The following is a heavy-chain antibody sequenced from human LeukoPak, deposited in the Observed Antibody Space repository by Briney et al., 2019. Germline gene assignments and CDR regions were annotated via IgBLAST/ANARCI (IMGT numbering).Heavy chain of an antibody. CDR1: GFTFSSYA. D-gene: IGHD3-10*01. Sequence: GGSLRLSCAASGFTFSSYAMSWVRQAPGKGLEWVSAISGSGGSTYYADSVKGRFTISRDNSKNTLYLQMNSLRAEDTAVYYCAKAGYGSGSYYLCYFDYWGQGTLVTVSS. CDR3: AKAGYGSGSYYLCYFDY. J-gene: IGHJ4*02. CDR2: ISGSGGST. V-gene: IGHV3-23*01.